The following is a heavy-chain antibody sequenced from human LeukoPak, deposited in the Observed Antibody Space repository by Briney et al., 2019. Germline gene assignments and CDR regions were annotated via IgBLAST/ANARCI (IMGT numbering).Heavy chain of an antibody. CDR1: GDTFKYYG. D-gene: IGHD3-10*01. V-gene: IGHV1-18*01. J-gene: IGHJ5*02. Sequence: ASVKVSCKASGDTFKYYGISWVRQAPGQGLEWMGWISPSTGNTDYAKKFHDRATMTTDTSTTTVYMEMRSLRPEDTAVYYCARGPWGSDRYYNNWFDPWGQGTLVTVSS. CDR2: ISPSTGNT. CDR3: ARGPWGSDRYYNNWFDP.